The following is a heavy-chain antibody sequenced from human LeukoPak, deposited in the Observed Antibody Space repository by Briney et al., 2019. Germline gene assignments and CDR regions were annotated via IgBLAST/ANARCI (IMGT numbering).Heavy chain of an antibody. CDR2: IVVGSGNT. CDR1: GFTFTSSA. V-gene: IGHV1-58*02. J-gene: IGHJ4*02. CDR3: ARVHTDYGSGRSADY. Sequence: GTSVKVSCKASGFTFTSSAMQWVRQARGQRLEWIGWIVVGSGNTNYAQKFQERVTITRDMSTSTAYMELSSLRSEDTAVYYCARVHTDYGSGRSADYWGQGTLVTASS. D-gene: IGHD3-10*01.